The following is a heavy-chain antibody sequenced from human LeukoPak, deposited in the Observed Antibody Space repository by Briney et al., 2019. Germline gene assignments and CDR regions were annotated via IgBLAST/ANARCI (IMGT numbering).Heavy chain of an antibody. V-gene: IGHV4-39*07. J-gene: IGHJ6*02. CDR2: IYYSGST. CDR3: ARVGSSSWYTTSYYYYYGMDV. CDR1: GGSISSDSYF. D-gene: IGHD6-13*01. Sequence: SETLSLTCTVSGGSISSDSYFWGWIRQSPGKGLEWIGSIYYSGSTHYNPSLKSRVTISLDTSKNQFSLKLSSVTAADTAVYYCARVGSSSWYTTSYYYYYGMDVWGQGTTVTVSS.